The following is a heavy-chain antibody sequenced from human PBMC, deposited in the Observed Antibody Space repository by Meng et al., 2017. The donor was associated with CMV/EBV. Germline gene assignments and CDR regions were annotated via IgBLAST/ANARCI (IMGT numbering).Heavy chain of an antibody. V-gene: IGHV3-23*01. D-gene: IGHD2-2*01. J-gene: IGHJ4*02. CDR2: ISGSGGST. CDR3: ASLGDIVVVPAAIRFDY. Sequence: GESLKISCAASGFTFSSYAMSWVRQAPGKGLEWVSAISGSGGSTYYADSVKGRFTISRDNSKNTLYLQMNSLRAEDTAGYYCASLGDIVVVPAAIRFDYWGQGTLVTVSS. CDR1: GFTFSSYA.